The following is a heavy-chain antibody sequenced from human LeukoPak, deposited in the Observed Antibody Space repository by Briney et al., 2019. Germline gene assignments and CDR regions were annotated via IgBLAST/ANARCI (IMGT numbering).Heavy chain of an antibody. Sequence: GGSLRLSCAASGFTFSNFWMSWVRQAPGKGLEWVANIKQDGSEKYYVDSVKGRFTISRDNAKNSLYLQMNSLRAEDTAVYYCARGRITIFGVVPYYFDYWGQGTLVAVSS. J-gene: IGHJ4*02. CDR1: GFTFSNFW. CDR2: IKQDGSEK. V-gene: IGHV3-7*04. D-gene: IGHD3-3*01. CDR3: ARGRITIFGVVPYYFDY.